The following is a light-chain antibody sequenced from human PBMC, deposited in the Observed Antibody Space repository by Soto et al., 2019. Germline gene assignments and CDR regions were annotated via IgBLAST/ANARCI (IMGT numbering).Light chain of an antibody. CDR2: DVS. J-gene: IGLJ1*01. V-gene: IGLV2-14*01. CDR1: SSDVGGSNY. Sequence: QPVLTQPASVSGSPGQSITISCTGTSSDVGGSNYVSWYQQHPGKAPKLMIYDVSNRPSGVSNRFSGSKSGNTASLTISGLQAEDEADYYCSSYTSSSTLYVFGTGTKLTVL. CDR3: SSYTSSSTLYV.